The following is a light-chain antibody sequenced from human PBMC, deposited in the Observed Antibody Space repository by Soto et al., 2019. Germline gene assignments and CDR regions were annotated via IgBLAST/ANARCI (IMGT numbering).Light chain of an antibody. CDR1: QSVSSSY. CDR2: GAS. CDR3: QQYGSSPRT. J-gene: IGKJ1*01. Sequence: EIVLTQSPGTLSLSPGERATLSCRASQSVSSSYLAWYQQKPGQAPRLLIYGASSRATGIPDRFSGSGSGTDFTLPISRLDPEHFAVYYCQQYGSSPRTFVQATKVVIK. V-gene: IGKV3-20*01.